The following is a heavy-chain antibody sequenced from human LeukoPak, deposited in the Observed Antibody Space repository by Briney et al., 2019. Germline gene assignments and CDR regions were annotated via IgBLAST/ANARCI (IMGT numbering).Heavy chain of an antibody. J-gene: IGHJ4*02. D-gene: IGHD5-12*01. Sequence: PSETLSLTCSVSGGPICNYYWSWIRQPPGKGLEWIGYVYISGSTNYNPSLRSRVTIALDTSKRQFSLKLSSVTAADTALYYCARIPLGYSGAYYFDSWGQGTLVTVSS. CDR1: GGPICNYY. V-gene: IGHV4-4*09. CDR2: VYISGST. CDR3: ARIPLGYSGAYYFDS.